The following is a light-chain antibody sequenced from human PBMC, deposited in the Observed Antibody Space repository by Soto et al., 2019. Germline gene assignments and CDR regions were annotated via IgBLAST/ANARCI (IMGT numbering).Light chain of an antibody. Sequence: DIQMTQSPSTLSASVGDRVTITCRPSQSISGYLAWYQQKPGKAPKLLIYDASSLESGVPSMFSGSASGTEFTLTISILQPDDVATYYCQQYNTYPLTFRQGTKVEIK. CDR1: QSISGY. CDR2: DAS. V-gene: IGKV1-5*01. J-gene: IGKJ1*01. CDR3: QQYNTYPLT.